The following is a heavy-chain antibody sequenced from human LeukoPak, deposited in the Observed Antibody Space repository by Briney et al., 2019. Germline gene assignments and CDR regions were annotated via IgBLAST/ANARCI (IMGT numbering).Heavy chain of an antibody. Sequence: ASVKVSCKASGGTFSSYAISWVRQATGQGLEWMGWISAYNGNTNYAQKLQGRVTMTTDTSTSTAYMELRSLRSDDTAVYYCARDDSLWFGELQTYYYYGMDVWGQGTTVTVSS. D-gene: IGHD3-10*01. J-gene: IGHJ6*02. V-gene: IGHV1-18*01. CDR2: ISAYNGNT. CDR1: GGTFSSYA. CDR3: ARDDSLWFGELQTYYYYGMDV.